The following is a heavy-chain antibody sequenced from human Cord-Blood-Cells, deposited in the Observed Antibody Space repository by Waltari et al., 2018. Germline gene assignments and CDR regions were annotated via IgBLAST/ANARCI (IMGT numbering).Heavy chain of an antibody. Sequence: QLQLQESGPGLVKPSETLSLTCTVSGGSISSSSYYWGWIRQPPGKGLEWIGSIYYSGSTYYNQALKSRVTISVDTSKNQFSLKRSSVTAADTAVYYCARQGEVRGVYYFDYWGQGTLVTVSS. D-gene: IGHD3-10*01. V-gene: IGHV4-39*01. J-gene: IGHJ4*02. CDR3: ARQGEVRGVYYFDY. CDR2: IYYSGST. CDR1: GGSISSSSYY.